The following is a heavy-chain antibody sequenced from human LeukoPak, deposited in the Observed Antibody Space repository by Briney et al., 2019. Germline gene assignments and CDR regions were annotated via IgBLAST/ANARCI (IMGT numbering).Heavy chain of an antibody. J-gene: IGHJ1*01. CDR1: GFTFSSYG. D-gene: IGHD6-13*01. Sequence: GGSLRLSCAASGFTFSSYGMHWVRQAPGKGLEWVAVISYDGSNKYYADSVKGRFTISRDNSKNTLYLQMNSLRAEDTAVYYCASIAGCSSSWYPYAEYFQHWGQGTLVTVSS. V-gene: IGHV3-30*03. CDR2: ISYDGSNK. CDR3: ASIAGCSSSWYPYAEYFQH.